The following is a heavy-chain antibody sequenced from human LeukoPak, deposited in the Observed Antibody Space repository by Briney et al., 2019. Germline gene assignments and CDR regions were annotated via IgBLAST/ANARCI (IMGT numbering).Heavy chain of an antibody. CDR1: GFTFSSYW. D-gene: IGHD6-13*01. CDR3: ARGNGFGSSWYGGDFDY. V-gene: IGHV3-74*03. Sequence: GGSLRLSCAASGFTFSSYWMHWVRQAPGKGLVWVSRINTDGSSTTYADSVKGRFTISRDNAKNTLYLQMNSLRAEDTAVYYCARGNGFGSSWYGGDFDYWGQGTLVTVSS. CDR2: INTDGSST. J-gene: IGHJ4*02.